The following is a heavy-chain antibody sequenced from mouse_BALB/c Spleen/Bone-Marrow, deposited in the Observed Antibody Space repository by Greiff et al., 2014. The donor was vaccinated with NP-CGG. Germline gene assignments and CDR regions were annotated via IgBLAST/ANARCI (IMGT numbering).Heavy chain of an antibody. V-gene: IGHV1-54*01. CDR1: GYAFTNYL. CDR2: INSGSGGT. CDR3: ARAITDAMDY. J-gene: IGHJ4*01. Sequence: QVQLQQSGAELVRPGTSVKVSCKGSGYAFTNYLIEWVKQRPGQGLEWIGVINSGSGGTKYNEKFKGKATLTADKSSSTAYMQLSSLTSDDSAVYFCARAITDAMDYWGQGISVTVSS. D-gene: IGHD2-4*01.